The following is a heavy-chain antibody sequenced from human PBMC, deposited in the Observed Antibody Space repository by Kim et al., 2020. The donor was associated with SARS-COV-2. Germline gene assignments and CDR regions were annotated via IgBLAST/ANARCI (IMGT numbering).Heavy chain of an antibody. V-gene: IGHV3-33*01. CDR3: ARDPGYCSSTSCYRYYYYYGMDV. Sequence: GGSLRLSCAASGFTFSSYGMHWVRQAPGKGLEWVAVIWYDGSNKYYADSVKGRFTISRDNSKNTLYLQMNSLRAEDTAVYYCARDPGYCSSTSCYRYYYYYGMDV. J-gene: IGHJ6*01. CDR2: IWYDGSNK. CDR1: GFTFSSYG. D-gene: IGHD2-2*01.